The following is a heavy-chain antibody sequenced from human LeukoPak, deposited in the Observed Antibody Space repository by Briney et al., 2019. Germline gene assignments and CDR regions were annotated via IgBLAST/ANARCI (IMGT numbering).Heavy chain of an antibody. V-gene: IGHV4-34*01. Sequence: KPSETPSLTCAVYGGSFSGYYWSWIRQPPGKGLEWIGEINHSGSTNYNPSLKSRVTISVDTSKNQFSLKLSSVTAADTAVYYCASSTDIMGSGSYSVHWGQGTLVTVSS. J-gene: IGHJ4*02. CDR3: ASSTDIMGSGSYSVH. CDR2: INHSGST. D-gene: IGHD3-10*01. CDR1: GGSFSGYY.